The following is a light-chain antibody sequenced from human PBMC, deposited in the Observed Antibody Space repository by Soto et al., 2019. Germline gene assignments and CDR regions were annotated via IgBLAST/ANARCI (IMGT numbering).Light chain of an antibody. V-gene: IGKV1-6*01. CDR1: QGISKY. J-gene: IGKJ1*01. Sequence: AIQMTQSPTTLSASVGDRVIITCRASQGISKYLGWYQQKPGKAPKFLIYTATSLESGVPSTFSGSGFGTDFTLTISSLQPEDFATYYCLQDHDYPRTFGQGTKVEFK. CDR3: LQDHDYPRT. CDR2: TAT.